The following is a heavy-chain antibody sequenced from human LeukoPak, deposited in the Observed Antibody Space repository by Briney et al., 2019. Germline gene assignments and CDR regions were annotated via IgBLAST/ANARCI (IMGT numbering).Heavy chain of an antibody. D-gene: IGHD5-18*01. CDR1: GGTFSSYA. Sequence: GASVKVSCKASGGTFSSYAISWVRQAPGQGLEWMGGIIPIFGTANYAQKFQGRVTITTDESTSTAYMELSSLRSEDTAVYYCAAGGDTAMVPNYYYYMDVWGKGTTVTVSS. J-gene: IGHJ6*03. CDR3: AAGGDTAMVPNYYYYMDV. CDR2: IIPIFGTA. V-gene: IGHV1-69*05.